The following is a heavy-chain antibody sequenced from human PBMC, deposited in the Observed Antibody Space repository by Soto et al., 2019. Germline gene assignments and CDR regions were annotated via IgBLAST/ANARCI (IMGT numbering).Heavy chain of an antibody. D-gene: IGHD4-4*01. Sequence: PSETLSLTCTVSGRSMSSNYWSWIRQSPDKGLEWLGYVFYGGTDYNPSLGGRVSMSVETSKSQFSLKLTSVTVADTAVYYCASYRAALSFDYWGQGPLVTVSS. J-gene: IGHJ4*02. CDR1: GRSMSSNY. V-gene: IGHV4-59*01. CDR2: VFYGGT. CDR3: ASYRAALSFDY.